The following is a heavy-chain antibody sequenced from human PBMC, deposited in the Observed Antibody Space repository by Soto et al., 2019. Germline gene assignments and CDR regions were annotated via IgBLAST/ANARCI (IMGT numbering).Heavy chain of an antibody. CDR1: GGTFSSYA. Sequence: QVQLVQSGAEVKKPGSSVKVSCKASGGTFSSYAISWVRQAPGQGLEWMGGIIPIFGTANYAQKFQGRVTITADESTSTAYMELSSLRSEDTAVYYCARGGSYYDSSGYYYLYWGQGSLVTVSS. J-gene: IGHJ4*02. CDR2: IIPIFGTA. CDR3: ARGGSYYDSSGYYYLY. D-gene: IGHD3-22*01. V-gene: IGHV1-69*01.